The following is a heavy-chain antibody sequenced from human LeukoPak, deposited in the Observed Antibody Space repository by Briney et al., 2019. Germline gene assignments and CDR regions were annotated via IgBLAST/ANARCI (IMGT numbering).Heavy chain of an antibody. CDR2: ISSSSSYI. CDR1: GFTFSSYS. CDR3: ARDHDDFWSGYYIHY. J-gene: IGHJ4*02. D-gene: IGHD3-3*01. V-gene: IGHV3-21*01. Sequence: GGSLRLSCAASGFTFSSYSMNWVRQAPGKGLEWVSSISSSSSYIYYADSVKGRFTISRDNAKNSLYLQMNSLRAEDTAVYYCARDHDDFWSGYYIHYWGQGTLVTVSS.